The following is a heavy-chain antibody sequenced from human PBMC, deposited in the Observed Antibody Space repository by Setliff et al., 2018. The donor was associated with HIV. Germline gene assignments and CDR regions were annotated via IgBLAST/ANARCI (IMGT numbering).Heavy chain of an antibody. CDR2: IYYTGST. CDR1: GASISSHY. D-gene: IGHD6-19*01. V-gene: IGHV4-59*08. Sequence: KSSETLSLTCTVSGASISSHYWSWIRQPPLKGLEWIGYIYYTGSTNYYPSLKSRVTISVDTSKNQFSLKLSSVTAADTAVYYCARHIHHFNVALAGTGYYFDYCGQGTLVTVSS. CDR3: ARHIHHFNVALAGTGYYFDY. J-gene: IGHJ4*02.